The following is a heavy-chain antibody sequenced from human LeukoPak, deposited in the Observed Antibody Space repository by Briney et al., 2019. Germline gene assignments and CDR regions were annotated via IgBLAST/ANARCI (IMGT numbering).Heavy chain of an antibody. CDR3: ARSRSTYSYGFNRGMDV. J-gene: IGHJ6*02. CDR1: GGSFSGYY. Sequence: SETLSLTCAVYGGSFSGYYWSWIRQPPGKGLEWIGEINHSGSTNYNPSLESRVTISVDTSKNQFPLKLSSVTAADTAVYYCARSRSTYSYGFNRGMDVWGQGTTVTVSS. D-gene: IGHD5-18*01. V-gene: IGHV4-34*01. CDR2: INHSGST.